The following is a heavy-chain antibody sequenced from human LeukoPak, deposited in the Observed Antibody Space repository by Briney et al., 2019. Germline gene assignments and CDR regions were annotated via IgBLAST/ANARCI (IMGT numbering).Heavy chain of an antibody. CDR1: GGSFSGYH. D-gene: IGHD3-3*01. CDR3: ARGRGLVSGVVIHYYYYMDV. V-gene: IGHV4-34*01. Sequence: SETLSLTCAVYGGSFSGYHWSWIRQPPGKGLEWIGEINHSGSTNYNPSLKSRVTISVDTSKNQFSLKLSSVTAADTAVYYCARGRGLVSGVVIHYYYYMDVWGKGTTVTVSS. J-gene: IGHJ6*03. CDR2: INHSGST.